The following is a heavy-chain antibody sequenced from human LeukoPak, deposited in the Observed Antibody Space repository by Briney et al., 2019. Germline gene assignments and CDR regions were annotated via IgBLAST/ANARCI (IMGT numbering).Heavy chain of an antibody. CDR3: ARNQQLEGHSYYYYGMDV. J-gene: IGHJ6*02. V-gene: IGHV3-23*01. CDR2: ISGGGVTT. D-gene: IGHD3-10*01. Sequence: GGSLRLSCVGSGFTSIAYALTWARQAPGKGLEWVSGISGGGVTTYYADSVKGRFTISRDNSKNTLYLQMNSLRADDTAIYYCARNQQLEGHSYYYYGMDVWGQGTTVTVSS. CDR1: GFTSIAYA.